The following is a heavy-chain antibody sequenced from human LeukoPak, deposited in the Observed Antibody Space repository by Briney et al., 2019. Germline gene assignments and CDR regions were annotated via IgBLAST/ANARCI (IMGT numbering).Heavy chain of an antibody. J-gene: IGHJ4*02. D-gene: IGHD3-22*01. CDR3: ARTSPDSNYYDSSGYFDY. CDR2: IYSGGST. CDR1: GFTVSSNY. V-gene: IGHV3-66*01. Sequence: PGGSLRLSCAASGFTVSSNYMSWVRQAPGKGLEWVSVIYSGGSTYYADSVKGRFTISRDNSKNTLYLQMNSLRAEDTAVYYCARTSPDSNYYDSSGYFDYWGQGALVTVSS.